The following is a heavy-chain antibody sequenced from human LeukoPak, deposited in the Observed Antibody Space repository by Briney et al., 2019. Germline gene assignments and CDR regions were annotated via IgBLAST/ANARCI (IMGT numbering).Heavy chain of an antibody. Sequence: GGSLRLSCAASGFTVSSNYMSWVRQAPGKGLEWVSVIYSGGSTYYADSVKGRFTIFRDNSKNTLYLQMNSLRAEDTAVYYCAREGIWFGEHLIDYWGQGTLVTVSS. CDR2: IYSGGST. CDR1: GFTVSSNY. CDR3: AREGIWFGEHLIDY. V-gene: IGHV3-53*01. D-gene: IGHD3-10*01. J-gene: IGHJ4*02.